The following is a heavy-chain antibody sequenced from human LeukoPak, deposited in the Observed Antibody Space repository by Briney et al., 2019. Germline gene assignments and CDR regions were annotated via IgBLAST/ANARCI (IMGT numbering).Heavy chain of an antibody. CDR1: GGTFSSYA. Sequence: GASVTVSCKASGGTFSSYAFSWVRLAPGQGLEWMGGIIPIFGKANYAQKFQGRVTITADESTSKAYMELSSLRSEDTAVYYCARATWGTYGDDALDGFDIWGQGTMVTVSS. D-gene: IGHD4-17*01. CDR2: IIPIFGKA. J-gene: IGHJ3*02. CDR3: ARATWGTYGDDALDGFDI. V-gene: IGHV1-69*13.